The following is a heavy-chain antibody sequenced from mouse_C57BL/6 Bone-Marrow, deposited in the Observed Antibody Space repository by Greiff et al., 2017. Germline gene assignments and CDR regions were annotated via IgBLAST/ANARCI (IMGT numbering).Heavy chain of an antibody. CDR1: GYTFTDYY. CDR2: INPNNGGT. Sequence: EVQLQQSGPELVKPGASVKISCKASGYTFTDYYMNWVKQSHGKSLEWIGDINPNNGGTSYNQKFKGKAPLTVDKSSSTAYMELRSLTSEDSAVYYCARNGYYFYYAMDYWGQGTSVTVSS. CDR3: ARNGYYFYYAMDY. V-gene: IGHV1-26*01. D-gene: IGHD2-3*01. J-gene: IGHJ4*01.